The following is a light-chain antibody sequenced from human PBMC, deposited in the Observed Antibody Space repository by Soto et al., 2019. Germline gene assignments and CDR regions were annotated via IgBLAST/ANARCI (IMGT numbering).Light chain of an antibody. CDR1: QIVSSNY. Sequence: VLTQSPGTLSSYPGESVTLSCRASQIVSSNYLAWYQQKSGQAPRLLIFGACNRATVIPDRFSGSGSGIDFTLTISGLERECFAVYYCQQYCGSVLPFGGGTKVDI. J-gene: IGKJ4*01. CDR2: GAC. CDR3: QQYCGSVLP. V-gene: IGKV3-20*01.